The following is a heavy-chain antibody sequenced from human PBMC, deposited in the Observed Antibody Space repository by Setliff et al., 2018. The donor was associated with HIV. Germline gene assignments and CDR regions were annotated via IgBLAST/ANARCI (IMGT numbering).Heavy chain of an antibody. V-gene: IGHV5-51*01. D-gene: IGHD3-3*01. CDR3: ARLSQRIRIFGVINRGEEFDI. CDR1: GYSFTSYW. Sequence: GESLKISCKVYGYSFTSYWIGWVRQMPGKGLEWIGIIYPYDSDTRYSPSLQGQVTISADNSNTTAYLQWSSLKASDTAMYFCARLSQRIRIFGVINRGEEFDIWGQGTMVTVSS. CDR2: IYPYDSDT. J-gene: IGHJ3*02.